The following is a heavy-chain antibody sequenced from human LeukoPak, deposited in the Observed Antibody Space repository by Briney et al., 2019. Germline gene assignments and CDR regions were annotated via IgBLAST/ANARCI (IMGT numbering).Heavy chain of an antibody. CDR2: MSSSSTTI. D-gene: IGHD2-8*02. V-gene: IGHV3-48*01. J-gene: IGHJ4*02. CDR3: ARVTGTWWVDY. Sequence: GGSLRLSCAASGFTLSNYGMNWVRQAAGEGLEWVSYMSSSSTTIYYADSVKGRFTISRDNAKNSLYLQMNSLRAEDTAVYYCARVTGTWWVDYWGQGTLVTVSS. CDR1: GFTLSNYG.